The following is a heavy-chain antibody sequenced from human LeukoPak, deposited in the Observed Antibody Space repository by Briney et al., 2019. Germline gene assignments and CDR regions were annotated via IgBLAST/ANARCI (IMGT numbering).Heavy chain of an antibody. CDR3: ARSRFSHYDSSGLNAFDI. CDR2: INWNGGST. V-gene: IGHV3-20*04. J-gene: IGHJ3*02. CDR1: GFTFDDYG. Sequence: GGSLRLSCAASGFTFDDYGMSWVRQAPGKGLEWVSGINWNGGSTGYADSVKGRFTISRDNAKNSLYLQMNSLRAEDTALYYCARSRFSHYDSSGLNAFDIWGQGTMVTVSS. D-gene: IGHD3-22*01.